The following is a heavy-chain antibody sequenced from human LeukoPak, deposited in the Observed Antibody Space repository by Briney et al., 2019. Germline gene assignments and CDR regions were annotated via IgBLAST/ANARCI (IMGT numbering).Heavy chain of an antibody. CDR1: GFTVSSNH. V-gene: IGHV3-66*01. Sequence: GGSLRLSCAASGFTVSSNHMSWVRQAPGQRLEWVSVIYRGGSTYYADSVKGRFTISRDNSKNTLYLQMNSLRAEDTAVYYCARDEATAGINYWGQGTLVTVSS. CDR3: ARDEATAGINY. J-gene: IGHJ4*02. CDR2: IYRGGST. D-gene: IGHD6-13*01.